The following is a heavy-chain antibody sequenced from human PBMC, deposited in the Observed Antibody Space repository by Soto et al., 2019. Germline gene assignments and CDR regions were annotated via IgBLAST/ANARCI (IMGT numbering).Heavy chain of an antibody. Sequence: GASVKVSCKASGYTFTSYYMHWVRQAPGQGLEWMGIINPSGGSTSYAQKFQGRVTMTRDTSTSTVYMELSSLRSEDTAVYYCARDYYDSSGYSLRYYYYYGMDVWGQGTTVTVSS. D-gene: IGHD3-22*01. CDR3: ARDYYDSSGYSLRYYYYYGMDV. CDR1: GYTFTSYY. CDR2: INPSGGST. V-gene: IGHV1-46*01. J-gene: IGHJ6*02.